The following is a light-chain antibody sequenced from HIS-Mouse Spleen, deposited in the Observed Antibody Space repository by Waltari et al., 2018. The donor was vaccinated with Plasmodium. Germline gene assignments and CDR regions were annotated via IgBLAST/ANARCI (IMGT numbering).Light chain of an antibody. CDR2: GAS. J-gene: IGKJ3*01. CDR1: QSVSSN. V-gene: IGKV3-15*01. Sequence: EIVMTQSPATLSVSPGERATLSCRASQSVSSNLAWYQQKPGQAPRHLIYGASTRATGIPARFSGRGSGTEFTLTISSLQSEDFAVYYCQQYNNWSFTFGPGTKVDIK. CDR3: QQYNNWSFT.